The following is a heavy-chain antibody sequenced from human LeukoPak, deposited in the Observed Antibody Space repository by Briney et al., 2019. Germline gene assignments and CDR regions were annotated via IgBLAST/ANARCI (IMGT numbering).Heavy chain of an antibody. CDR3: AKFSLKLPQDY. Sequence: GGSLRLSCVASGFTFSNYGMHWVRQPPGKGLEWVAFIRYDGSNKNYADSVKGRFTISRDNSKNTLYLQMNSLRAEDTAVYYCAKFSLKLPQDYWGQGTLVTVSS. D-gene: IGHD2/OR15-2a*01. V-gene: IGHV3-30*02. CDR1: GFTFSNYG. CDR2: IRYDGSNK. J-gene: IGHJ4*02.